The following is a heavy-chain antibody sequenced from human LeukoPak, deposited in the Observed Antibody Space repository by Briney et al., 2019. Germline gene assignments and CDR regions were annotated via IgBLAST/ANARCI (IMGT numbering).Heavy chain of an antibody. CDR1: GGSISSGGYS. Sequence: SETLSLTCAVSGGSISSGGYSWSWIRQPPGKGLEWLGYIYHSGSTYYNPSLKSRVTISVDRSKNQFSLKLSSVTAADTAVYYCARGVGYYGSGSYYYDYWGQGALVTVSS. V-gene: IGHV4-30-2*01. CDR3: ARGVGYYGSGSYYYDY. CDR2: IYHSGST. D-gene: IGHD3-10*01. J-gene: IGHJ4*02.